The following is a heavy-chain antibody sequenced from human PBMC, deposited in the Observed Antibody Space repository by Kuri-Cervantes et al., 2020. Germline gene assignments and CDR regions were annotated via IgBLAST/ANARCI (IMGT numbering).Heavy chain of an antibody. D-gene: IGHD6-19*01. J-gene: IGHJ4*02. V-gene: IGHV3-7*01. Sequence: GESLKISCAASGFTFSSYWMSWVRQAPGKGLEWVANIKQDGSEKYYVDSVKGRFTISRDNAKNSLYPQMNSLRAEDTAVYYCARDHGGIAVAGHLGYWGQGTLVTVSS. CDR2: IKQDGSEK. CDR3: ARDHGGIAVAGHLGY. CDR1: GFTFSSYW.